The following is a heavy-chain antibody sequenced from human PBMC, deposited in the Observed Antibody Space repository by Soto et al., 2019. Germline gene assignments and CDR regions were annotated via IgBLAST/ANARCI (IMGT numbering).Heavy chain of an antibody. CDR1: GGTFSSYA. D-gene: IGHD1-26*01. CDR2: IIPIFDTA. Sequence: ASVKFSCKASGGTFSSYAIIWLRQAPGQGLEWMGVIIPIFDTANYAQKFQGRVTITADESTSTAYMELSSLRSEGTAVYYCERGRSELRNYYYYGMDVWGQGTTVTVSS. CDR3: ERGRSELRNYYYYGMDV. J-gene: IGHJ6*02. V-gene: IGHV1-69*13.